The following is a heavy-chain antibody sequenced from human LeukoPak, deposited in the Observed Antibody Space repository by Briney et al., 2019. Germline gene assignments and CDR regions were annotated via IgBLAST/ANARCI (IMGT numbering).Heavy chain of an antibody. CDR2: IKGDEMTT. CDR1: GFTFSSYA. V-gene: IGHV3-74*01. D-gene: IGHD3-10*02. CDR3: ARGGLFAYYFDY. J-gene: IGHJ4*02. Sequence: GGSLRLSCAASGFTFSSYAMSWVRQAPGKGLEWVSRIKGDEMTTNYADSVEGRFTISRDNAKNTVYLEINSLRAEDTAVYYCARGGLFAYYFDYWGQGTLVTVSS.